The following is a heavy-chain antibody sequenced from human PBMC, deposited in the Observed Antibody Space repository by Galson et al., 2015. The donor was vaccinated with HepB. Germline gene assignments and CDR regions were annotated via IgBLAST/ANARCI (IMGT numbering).Heavy chain of an antibody. Sequence: SLRLSCAVSGLTFSRHGFHWVRQAPGKGLEWVAVIWDDGSKTYYKDSVKGRFTISRDDPKNTLFLVMNSLGAEDTAVYYCARGPGEGYFDYWGRGALVTVSS. V-gene: IGHV3-33*01. CDR1: GLTFSRHG. CDR2: IWDDGSKT. J-gene: IGHJ4*03. CDR3: ARGPGEGYFDY.